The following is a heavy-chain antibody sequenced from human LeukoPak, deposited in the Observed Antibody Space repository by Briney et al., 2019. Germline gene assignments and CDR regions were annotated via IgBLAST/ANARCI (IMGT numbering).Heavy chain of an antibody. Sequence: ETGGSLRLSCAASRFTFSSYWMSWVRQAPGKGLEWVANIKQDGSEKYYVDSVKGRFTISRDNAKNSLYLQMNSLRAEDTALYYCTKGRSGGYQYYGMDVWGRGTTVTVSS. D-gene: IGHD2-15*01. J-gene: IGHJ6*02. CDR1: RFTFSSYW. CDR3: TKGRSGGYQYYGMDV. CDR2: IKQDGSEK. V-gene: IGHV3-7*03.